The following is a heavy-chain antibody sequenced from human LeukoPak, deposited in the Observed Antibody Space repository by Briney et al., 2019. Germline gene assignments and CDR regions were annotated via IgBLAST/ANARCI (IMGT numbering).Heavy chain of an antibody. CDR3: ARDGSDYYDSSGYFGDY. CDR1: GYTFTSYY. D-gene: IGHD3-22*01. V-gene: IGHV1-46*01. Sequence: ASVKVSCKASGYTFTSYYMHWVRQAPGQGLEWRGIINPSGGSTSYAQKFQGRVTMTRDTSTSTVYMELSSLRSEDTAVYYCARDGSDYYDSSGYFGDYWGQGTLVTVSS. CDR2: INPSGGST. J-gene: IGHJ4*02.